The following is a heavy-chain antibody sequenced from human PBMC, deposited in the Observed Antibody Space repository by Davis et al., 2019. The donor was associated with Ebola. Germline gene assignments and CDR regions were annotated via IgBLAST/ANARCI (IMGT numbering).Heavy chain of an antibody. Sequence: ASVKVSCKASGYTFTGYYMHWVRQAPGQGLEWMGWINPNSGGTNYAQKFQGWVTMTRDTSISTAYMELSRLRSDDTAVYYCARAPIYYYYYYYMDVWGKGTTVTVSS. CDR2: INPNSGGT. D-gene: IGHD2/OR15-2a*01. CDR1: GYTFTGYY. CDR3: ARAPIYYYYYYYMDV. J-gene: IGHJ6*03. V-gene: IGHV1-2*04.